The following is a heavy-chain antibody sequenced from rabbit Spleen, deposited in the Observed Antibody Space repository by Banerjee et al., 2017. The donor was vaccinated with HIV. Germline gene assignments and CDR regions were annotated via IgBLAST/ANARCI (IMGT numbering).Heavy chain of an antibody. V-gene: IGHV1S40*01. CDR1: GFSFSSGYY. Sequence: QSLEESGGDLVKPGASLTLTCTASGFSFSSGYYMSWVRQAPGKGLEWIGCIGTGSGTTWFANWAKGRFTISKTSSTTVTLQMTSLTAADTATYFCARDTGSSFSSYGMDLWGQGTLVTVS. CDR3: ARDTGSSFSSYGMDL. CDR2: IGTGSGTT. J-gene: IGHJ6*01. D-gene: IGHD8-1*01.